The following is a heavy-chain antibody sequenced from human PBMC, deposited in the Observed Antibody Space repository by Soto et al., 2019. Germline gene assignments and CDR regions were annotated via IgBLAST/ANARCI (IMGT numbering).Heavy chain of an antibody. CDR3: VRDGSKSLRDWFDP. CDR1: GGSISKFY. J-gene: IGHJ5*02. CDR2: VYATGTT. Sequence: PSETLSLTCNVSGGSISKFYWAWIRKTAGNGLEWMGRVYATGTTDYNPSLRSRVAMSVDISKKTFSLRLRSVTGAYSGVYYCVRDGSKSLRDWFDPWGQGILVTVSS. V-gene: IGHV4-4*07.